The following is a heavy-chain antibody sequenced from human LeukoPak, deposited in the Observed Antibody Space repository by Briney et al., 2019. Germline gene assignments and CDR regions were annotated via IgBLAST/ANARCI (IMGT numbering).Heavy chain of an antibody. D-gene: IGHD6-13*01. CDR1: GDSISSRSYY. J-gene: IGHJ4*02. V-gene: IGHV4-39*01. CDR2: IYYGRSY. CDR3: ATQSSSWHYLEY. Sequence: SETLSLTCTVSGDSISSRSYYWGWIRQPPGKGLEWIGKIYYGRSYQWNSSLKSRVTISVDTSKNQFSLKLSSVTAADTVVYYCATQSSSWHYLEYWGQGTLVTVSS.